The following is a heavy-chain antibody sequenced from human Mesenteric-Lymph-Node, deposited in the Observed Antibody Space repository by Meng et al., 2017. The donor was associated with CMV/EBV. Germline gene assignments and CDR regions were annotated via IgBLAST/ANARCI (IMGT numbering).Heavy chain of an antibody. CDR1: TGYY. Sequence: TGYYMHWVRQAPGQGLEWMGWINPNSGGTNYAQKFQGRVTMARDTSISTAYMELSRLRSDDTAVYYCARGGRLTSSDFWSGYYWWFDPWGQGTLVTVSS. J-gene: IGHJ5*02. V-gene: IGHV1-2*02. CDR2: INPNSGGT. CDR3: ARGGRLTSSDFWSGYYWWFDP. D-gene: IGHD3-3*01.